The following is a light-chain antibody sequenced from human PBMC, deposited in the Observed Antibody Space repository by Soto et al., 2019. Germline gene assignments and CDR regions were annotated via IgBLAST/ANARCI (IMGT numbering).Light chain of an antibody. CDR2: EVS. Sequence: EIVMSQTTLWLSVTTGQPASISCKSSQSLLHRDGNTYLYWYLQKPGQPTQILIYEVSKRFSGVPDRFNGSGEGTDFTLKISRVEAEYVGFYYCMQSRHIRTFGQVNKVKF. J-gene: IGKJ1*01. CDR1: QSLLHRDGNTY. CDR3: MQSRHIRT. V-gene: IGKV2D-29*01.